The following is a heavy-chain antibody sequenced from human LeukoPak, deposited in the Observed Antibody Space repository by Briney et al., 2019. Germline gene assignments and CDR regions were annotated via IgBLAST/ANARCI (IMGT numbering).Heavy chain of an antibody. D-gene: IGHD5-12*01. CDR1: GGSFSGYY. V-gene: IGHV4-34*01. Sequence: SETLSLTCAVYGGSFSGYYWSWIRQPPGKGLEWTGEINHSGSTNYNPSLKSRVTISVDTSKNQFSLKLSSVTAADTAVYYCARNGRYGGYRFDPWGQGTLVTVSS. CDR2: INHSGST. CDR3: ARNGRYGGYRFDP. J-gene: IGHJ5*02.